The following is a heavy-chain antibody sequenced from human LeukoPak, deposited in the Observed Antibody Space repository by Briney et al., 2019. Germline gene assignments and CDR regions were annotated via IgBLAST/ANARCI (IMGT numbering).Heavy chain of an antibody. V-gene: IGHV3-23*01. J-gene: IGHJ4*02. Sequence: PGGSLRLSCAASGFTFSSYAMSWVCQAPGKRLEWVSAISGSGGSTYYADSVKGRFTISRDNSKNTLYLQMNSLRAEDTAVYYCAKVGSVVQGVTPLDYWGQGTLVTVSS. CDR1: GFTFSSYA. CDR2: ISGSGGST. CDR3: AKVGSVVQGVTPLDY. D-gene: IGHD3-10*01.